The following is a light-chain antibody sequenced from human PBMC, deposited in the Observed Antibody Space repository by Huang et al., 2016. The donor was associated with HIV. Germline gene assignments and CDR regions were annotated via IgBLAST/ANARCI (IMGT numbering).Light chain of an antibody. J-gene: IGKJ1*01. V-gene: IGKV3-11*01. CDR2: EAS. CDR1: QSVGSY. CDR3: QQRSSWPRT. Sequence: EIVLTQSPVTLSLSPGEGATLSCRASQSVGSYLAWYQQKPGQAPRLLIYEASNRANGIPARFSGSVSGTDFTLTISSLEPEDFAIYYCQQRSSWPRTFGQGTRVEI.